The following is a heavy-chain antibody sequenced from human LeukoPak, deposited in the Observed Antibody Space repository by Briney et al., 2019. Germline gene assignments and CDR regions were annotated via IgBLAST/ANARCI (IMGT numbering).Heavy chain of an antibody. V-gene: IGHV3-30*02. CDR3: AKSRLNWSGWFDP. CDR2: IRYDGSNK. J-gene: IGHJ5*02. D-gene: IGHD1-1*01. Sequence: PGGSLRLSCAASGFTFSSYGMHWVRQAPGKGLEWVAFIRYDGSNKYYADSVKGRFTISRDNSKNTLYLQMNSLRAEDTAVYYCAKSRLNWSGWFDPWDQGTLVTVSS. CDR1: GFTFSSYG.